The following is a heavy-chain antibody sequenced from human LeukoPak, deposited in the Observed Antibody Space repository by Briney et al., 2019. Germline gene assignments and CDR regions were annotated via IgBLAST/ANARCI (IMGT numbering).Heavy chain of an antibody. CDR1: GGSISSGTYY. CDR3: ARESSGYDFTYHYYYMDV. CDR2: IYSSGST. J-gene: IGHJ6*03. Sequence: PSETLSPTCTVSGGSISSGTYYWSWIRQPAGKGLEWIGRIYSSGSTNYNPSLKSRVTISVDTSKNQFSLKLTSVTAADTAVYYCARESSGYDFTYHYYYMDVWGKGTTVTVSS. D-gene: IGHD5-12*01. V-gene: IGHV4-61*02.